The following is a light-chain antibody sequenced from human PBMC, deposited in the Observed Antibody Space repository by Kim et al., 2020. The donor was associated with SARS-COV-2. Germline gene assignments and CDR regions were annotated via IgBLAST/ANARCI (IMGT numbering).Light chain of an antibody. CDR1: QSVSSSY. J-gene: IGKJ1*01. Sequence: EIVLTQSPGTLSLSPGERATLSCRASQSVSSSYLAWYQQKPGQAPRLVIYAASSRATGIPDRFSGSGSGTDFTLTISKLEPEDFAMYYCQHYGSLPTWTFGQGTKVDIK. V-gene: IGKV3-20*01. CDR2: AAS. CDR3: QHYGSLPTWT.